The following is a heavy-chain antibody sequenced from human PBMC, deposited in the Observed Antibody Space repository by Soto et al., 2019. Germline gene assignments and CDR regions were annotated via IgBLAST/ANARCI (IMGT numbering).Heavy chain of an antibody. Sequence: EFQVLQSGGCFVQPGGSLRLACAASGFSFSTTDMSWVRQAPGKGLEWVSTIDGGGETTYYADSVRGRFTISRDNSKNTVYLQMDGLRVDDTAFYYCAKNSGWFNTWGQGDLVIVSS. CDR3: AKNSGWFNT. D-gene: IGHD3-10*01. V-gene: IGHV3-23*01. J-gene: IGHJ5*02. CDR1: GFSFSTTD. CDR2: IDGGGETT.